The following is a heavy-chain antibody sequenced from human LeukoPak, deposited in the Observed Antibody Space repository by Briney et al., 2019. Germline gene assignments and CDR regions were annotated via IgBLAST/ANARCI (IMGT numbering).Heavy chain of an antibody. CDR3: ARSYDVLAAYFPPDY. J-gene: IGHJ4*02. Sequence: GGSLRLSCTTSGFTFGESVMSWFRQAPGKGLEWVGFIRSKRYGGTTQYAASVKGRFTISRNDSKSIAYLQMNSLKTEDTAVYFCARSYDVLAAYFPPDYWGQGTLVTVSS. V-gene: IGHV3-49*03. CDR2: IRSKRYGGTT. CDR1: GFTFGESV. D-gene: IGHD3-9*01.